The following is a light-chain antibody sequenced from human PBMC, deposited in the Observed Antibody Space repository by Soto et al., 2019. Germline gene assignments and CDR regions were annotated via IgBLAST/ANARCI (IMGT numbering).Light chain of an antibody. CDR2: AAS. J-gene: IGKJ5*01. CDR3: QQYYSYPPGT. Sequence: AIRMTQSPSSFSASTGDRVTITCRASQGISSYLAWYQQKPGKAPKLLIYAASTLQSGVPSRFSGSGSGTDFTLTISCLQSEAFATYYCQQYYSYPPGTFGQGTRLEIK. CDR1: QGISSY. V-gene: IGKV1-8*01.